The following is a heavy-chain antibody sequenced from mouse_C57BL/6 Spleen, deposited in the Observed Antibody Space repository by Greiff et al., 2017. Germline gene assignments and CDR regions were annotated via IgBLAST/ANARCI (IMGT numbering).Heavy chain of an antibody. CDR3: VRQELYYAMDY. J-gene: IGHJ4*01. Sequence: GGGLVQPKGSLKLSCAASGFSFNTYAMNWVRQAPGKGLEWVARIRSKSNNYATYYADSVKDRFTISRDDSESMLYLQMNNLKTEDTAMYYCVRQELYYAMDYWGQGTSVTVSS. V-gene: IGHV10-1*01. CDR1: GFSFNTYA. CDR2: IRSKSNNYAT.